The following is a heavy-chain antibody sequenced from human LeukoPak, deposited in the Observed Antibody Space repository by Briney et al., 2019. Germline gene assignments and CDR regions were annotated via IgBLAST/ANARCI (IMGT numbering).Heavy chain of an antibody. D-gene: IGHD3-10*01. CDR3: ARGDDYYGSGSYYTTDNWFDP. CDR1: GYSISSGYY. V-gene: IGHV4-38-2*02. CDR2: IYHSGSP. J-gene: IGHJ5*02. Sequence: SETLSLTCTVSGYSISSGYYWDWIRQPPGKGLEWIGSIYHSGSPYYNSSLKSRVTISVDTSKNQFSLKLSSVTAADTAVYYCARGDDYYGSGSYYTTDNWFDPWGQGTLVTVSS.